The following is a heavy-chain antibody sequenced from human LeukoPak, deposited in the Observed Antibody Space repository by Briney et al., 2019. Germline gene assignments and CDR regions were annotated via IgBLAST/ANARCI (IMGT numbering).Heavy chain of an antibody. V-gene: IGHV3-48*03. CDR3: ARDSYSSSWDY. J-gene: IGHJ4*02. Sequence: GGSLRLSCAASGFTFSSYEMNWVRRAPGKGLEWVSYISSSGSTIYYADSVKGRFSISRDNAKNPLYLQMNSLRAEDTAVYYCARDSYSSSWDYWGQGTLVTVSS. CDR1: GFTFSSYE. CDR2: ISSSGSTI. D-gene: IGHD6-6*01.